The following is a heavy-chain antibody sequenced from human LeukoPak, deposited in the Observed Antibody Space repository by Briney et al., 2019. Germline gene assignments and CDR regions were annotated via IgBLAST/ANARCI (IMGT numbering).Heavy chain of an antibody. J-gene: IGHJ4*02. D-gene: IGHD3-22*01. CDR2: INPNSGGT. V-gene: IGHV1-2*02. CDR1: GYTFTGYY. Sequence: ASVKVSCKASGYTFTGYYMHWVRQAPGQGLEWMGWINPNSGGTNYAQKFQGRVTMTRDTSISTAYLGLSRLRSDDPAVYSCARVYYDSSGGDSFDYWGQGTLVTVPS. CDR3: ARVYYDSSGGDSFDY.